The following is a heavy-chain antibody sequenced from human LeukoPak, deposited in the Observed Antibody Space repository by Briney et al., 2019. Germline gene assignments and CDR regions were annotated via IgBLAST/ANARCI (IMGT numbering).Heavy chain of an antibody. J-gene: IGHJ4*02. V-gene: IGHV3-7*05. D-gene: IGHD3-9*01. CDR3: AKDGNYDILTGYYGY. CDR2: IKEEGSEK. Sequence: GGSLRLSCAASGFTFSTYWMSWVRQAPGKGLEWVANIKEEGSEKNYVDSVKGRLTISRDNAKNSVYLQMNSLRAEDTAVYYCAKDGNYDILTGYYGYWGQGTLVTVSS. CDR1: GFTFSTYW.